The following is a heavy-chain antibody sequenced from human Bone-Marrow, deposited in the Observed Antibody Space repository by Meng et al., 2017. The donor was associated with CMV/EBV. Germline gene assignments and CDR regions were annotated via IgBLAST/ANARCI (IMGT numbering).Heavy chain of an antibody. V-gene: IGHV3-7*01. CDR1: GFTFSSYW. Sequence: GGSLRLSCAASGFTFSSYWMSWVRQAPGKGLEWVANIKQDGSEKYYVDSVKGRFTISRDNSKNTLYLQMNSLRAEDTAVYYCAKGFDFWSGYYDGYWGQGTLVTVSS. D-gene: IGHD3-3*01. CDR2: IKQDGSEK. J-gene: IGHJ4*02. CDR3: AKGFDFWSGYYDGY.